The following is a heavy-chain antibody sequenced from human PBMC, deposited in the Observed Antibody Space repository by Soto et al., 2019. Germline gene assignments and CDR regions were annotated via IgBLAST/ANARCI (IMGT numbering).Heavy chain of an antibody. J-gene: IGHJ4*02. Sequence: QVQLVQSGAEVKKPGSSVKVSCKASGGTFSSYAISWVRQAPGQGLEWMGGIIPIFGTANYAQKFQGRVTITADESTSKAYRELVSMRSENTAVYYWAGDGGLVLGGGIDYWGQGTLVTVSS. CDR2: IIPIFGTA. CDR3: AGDGGLVLGGGIDY. D-gene: IGHD3-16*01. CDR1: GGTFSSYA. V-gene: IGHV1-69*01.